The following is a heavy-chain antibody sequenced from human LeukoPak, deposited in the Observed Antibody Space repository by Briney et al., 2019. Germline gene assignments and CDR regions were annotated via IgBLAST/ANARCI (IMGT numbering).Heavy chain of an antibody. CDR2: ISGSGGST. V-gene: IGHV3-23*01. CDR1: GFTFSSYA. Sequence: PGGSLRLSCAASGFTFSSYAMSWVRQAREKGLEWVSAISGSGGSTYYADSVKGRFTISRDNSRNTLYLQMNSLRADDTAVYYCVATVTILDYWGQGTLVTVSS. D-gene: IGHD4-17*01. J-gene: IGHJ4*02. CDR3: VATVTILDY.